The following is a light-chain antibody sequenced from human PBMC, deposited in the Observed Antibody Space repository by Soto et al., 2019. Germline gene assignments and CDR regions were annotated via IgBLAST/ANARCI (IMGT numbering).Light chain of an antibody. J-gene: IGLJ3*02. CDR2: SNN. Sequence: QSVLTQPPSASGTPGQRVTISCSGSSSNIGSNTVNWYQQLPGTAPKLLIYSNNQRPSRVPDRFSGSKSGTSASLAISGLQSEDEADYYCAAWDDNLNGWVFGGWTKLTVL. CDR1: SSNIGSNT. CDR3: AAWDDNLNGWV. V-gene: IGLV1-44*01.